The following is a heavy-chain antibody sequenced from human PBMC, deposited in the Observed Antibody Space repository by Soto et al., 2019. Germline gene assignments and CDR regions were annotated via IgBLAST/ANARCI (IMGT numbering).Heavy chain of an antibody. D-gene: IGHD6-13*01. CDR2: IIPIFGTA. V-gene: IGHV1-69*13. J-gene: IGHJ6*02. CDR1: GGTFSSYA. Sequence: SVKVSCKASGGTFSSYAISWVRQAPGQGLEWMGGIIPIFGTANYAQKFQGRVTITADESTSTAYMELSSLRSEDTAVYYCARDLGIAAAGSVYYYGMDVWGQGTTVTVSS. CDR3: ARDLGIAAAGSVYYYGMDV.